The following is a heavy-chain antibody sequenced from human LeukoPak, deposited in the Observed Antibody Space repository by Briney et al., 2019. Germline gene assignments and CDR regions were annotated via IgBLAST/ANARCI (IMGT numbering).Heavy chain of an antibody. D-gene: IGHD3-22*01. J-gene: IGHJ4*02. Sequence: SETLSLTCALYGGSFSDYYWSWIRQPPGKGLEWIGEINHSGSTNYNPSLKSRVTISVDTSKNQFSLRLSSVTAADTAVYYCARGAPVDYYDRSGYYGNFDYWGQGTLVTVSS. CDR1: GGSFSDYY. CDR2: INHSGST. V-gene: IGHV4-34*01. CDR3: ARGAPVDYYDRSGYYGNFDY.